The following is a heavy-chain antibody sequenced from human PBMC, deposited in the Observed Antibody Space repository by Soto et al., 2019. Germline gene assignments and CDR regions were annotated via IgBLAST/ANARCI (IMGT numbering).Heavy chain of an antibody. Sequence: GGSLRLSCAASGFTFSDFWMTWVRQAPGKGLEWVSNMNQDGSRKSYADSVKGRFTISRDNAKNTLYLQMNSLRAEDTAVYYCARIAAAGTVGLFDYYYYGMDVWGQGTTVTVSS. CDR2: MNQDGSRK. CDR3: ARIAAAGTVGLFDYYYYGMDV. CDR1: GFTFSDFW. D-gene: IGHD6-13*01. J-gene: IGHJ6*02. V-gene: IGHV3-7*02.